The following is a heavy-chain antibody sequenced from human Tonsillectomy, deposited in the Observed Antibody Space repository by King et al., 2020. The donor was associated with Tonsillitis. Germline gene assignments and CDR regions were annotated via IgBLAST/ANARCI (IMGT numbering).Heavy chain of an antibody. CDR2: ISSDGSNG. CDR1: GFTFNSYG. D-gene: IGHD2-15*01. J-gene: IGHJ4*02. CDR3: AKPGVAVATPLVGSYFDY. Sequence: VQLVESGGGVVQPGTSLGLSCAASGFTFNSYGMHWVRQAPGKGLEWVAVISSDGSNGYYADSVKGRFTISRDNSKNTLYLQVNSLRPEDTAVYYCAKPGVAVATPLVGSYFDYWGQGTLVTVSS. V-gene: IGHV3-30*18.